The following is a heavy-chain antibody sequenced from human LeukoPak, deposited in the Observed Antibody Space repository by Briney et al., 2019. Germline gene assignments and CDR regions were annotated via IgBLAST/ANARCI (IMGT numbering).Heavy chain of an antibody. CDR2: INSDGSNA. Sequence: GGSLRLSCAASGFTFSSYWMHWVRQSPGKGLVWVSRINSDGSNANYADSVRGRFTISRDNAKNTLYLQMNSLRAEDTAVYYCARDLELTYYDSSGYDYWGQGTPVTVSS. V-gene: IGHV3-74*01. D-gene: IGHD3-22*01. CDR3: ARDLELTYYDSSGYDY. CDR1: GFTFSSYW. J-gene: IGHJ4*02.